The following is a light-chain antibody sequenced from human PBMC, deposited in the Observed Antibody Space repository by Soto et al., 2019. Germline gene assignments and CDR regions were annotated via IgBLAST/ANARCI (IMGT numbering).Light chain of an antibody. CDR1: SSNIGSNS. J-gene: IGLJ2*01. CDR3: AAWDDSLNGVV. Sequence: QSVLTQPPSASGTPGQRVTISCSGSSSNIGSNSVNWHQQLPGTAPKLLMYSSNQRPSGVPDRFSGSKSGTSASLAISGLQSEDEADYYCAAWDDSLNGVVFGGGTQLTVL. CDR2: SSN. V-gene: IGLV1-44*01.